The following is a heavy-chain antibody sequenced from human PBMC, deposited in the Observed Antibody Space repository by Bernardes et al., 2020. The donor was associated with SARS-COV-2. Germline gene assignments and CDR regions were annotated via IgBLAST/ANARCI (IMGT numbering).Heavy chain of an antibody. V-gene: IGHV2-5*02. CDR3: AQGGYTTGLGY. D-gene: IGHD5-18*01. CDR2: IYWDDDK. CDR1: GFSLSTTEVG. Sequence: SGPTLAKPTQTLTLTCTFSGFSLSTTEVGVGWIRQPPGKALEWLAFIYWDDDKRYSPSLRSRLTITKDTSKNQVVLTMTNLDPVDTATYYCAQGGYTTGLGYWGQGTLVTVSS. J-gene: IGHJ4*02.